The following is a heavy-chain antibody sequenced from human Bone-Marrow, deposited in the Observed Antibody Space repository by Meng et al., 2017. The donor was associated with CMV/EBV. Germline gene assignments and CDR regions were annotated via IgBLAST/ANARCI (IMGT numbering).Heavy chain of an antibody. CDR2: INPNSGGT. CDR3: ARALGVLRFLEWLLTIDY. CDR1: GYTFTGYY. Sequence: ASVKVSCKASGYTFTGYYMHWVRQAPGQGLEWMGWINPNSGGTNYAQKFQGRVTMTRDTSISTAYMELSRLRSDDTAVYYCARALGVLRFLEWLLTIDYWGQGTLVTGFS. J-gene: IGHJ4*02. V-gene: IGHV1-2*02. D-gene: IGHD3-3*01.